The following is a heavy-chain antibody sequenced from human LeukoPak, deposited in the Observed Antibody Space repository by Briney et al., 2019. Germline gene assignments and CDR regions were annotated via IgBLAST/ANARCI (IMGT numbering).Heavy chain of an antibody. CDR1: GYSFTSYW. Sequence: GESLKISCKVSGYSFTSYWIGWVRQMPGKGLEWMGIIFPGDSDTRYSPPFQGQATISVDKSITTAYLQWTSLKASDSAMYYCARGSIPLDYWGQGTLVTVSS. J-gene: IGHJ4*02. V-gene: IGHV5-51*01. CDR3: ARGSIPLDY. CDR2: IFPGDSDT. D-gene: IGHD2-21*01.